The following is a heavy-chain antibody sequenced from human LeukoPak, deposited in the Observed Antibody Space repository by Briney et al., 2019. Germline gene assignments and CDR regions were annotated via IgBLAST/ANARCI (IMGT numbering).Heavy chain of an antibody. V-gene: IGHV1-18*01. CDR2: ISTYDGKT. Sequence: ASVKVSCKPFGYAFTSHGFTWVRQAPGQGLEWMGWISTYDGKTDYAQNFQGRVTMTIDASTSIAYMEVRSLRSDDTAVYYCARVSGTWGYFYMDVWAKGSTVTVSS. CDR1: GYAFTSHG. J-gene: IGHJ6*03. CDR3: ARVSGTWGYFYMDV. D-gene: IGHD1-1*01.